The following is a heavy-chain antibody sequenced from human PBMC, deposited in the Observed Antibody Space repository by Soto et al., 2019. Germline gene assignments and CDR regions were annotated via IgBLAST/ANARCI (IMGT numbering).Heavy chain of an antibody. CDR2: IIPIFGTA. Sequence: QVQLVQSGAEVKKPGSSVKVSCKASGGTFSSYAISWVRQAPGQGLEWMGGIIPIFGTANYAQKFQGRVTITADESTSTAYMELSSLRSEDTAVYYCARKARSGYYSGYYYDGMDVWGQGTTVTVSS. D-gene: IGHD3-22*01. CDR1: GGTFSSYA. J-gene: IGHJ6*02. V-gene: IGHV1-69*01. CDR3: ARKARSGYYSGYYYDGMDV.